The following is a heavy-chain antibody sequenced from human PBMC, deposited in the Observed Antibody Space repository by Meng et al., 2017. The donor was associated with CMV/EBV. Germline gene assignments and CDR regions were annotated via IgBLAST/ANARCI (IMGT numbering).Heavy chain of an antibody. D-gene: IGHD2-15*01. CDR1: GGSFGGYY. Sequence: VPPPPGGAGLLKPSWILSLTGAVYGGSFGGYYWSWIRQPPGKGLEWIGEINHSGSTNYNPSLKSRVTISVDTSKNQFSLKLSSVTAADTAVYYCASSLTYPDYWGQGTLVTVSS. CDR2: INHSGST. V-gene: IGHV4-34*01. CDR3: ASSLTYPDY. J-gene: IGHJ4*02.